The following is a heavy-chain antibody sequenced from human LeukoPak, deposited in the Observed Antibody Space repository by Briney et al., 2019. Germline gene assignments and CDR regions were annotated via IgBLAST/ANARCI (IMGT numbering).Heavy chain of an antibody. D-gene: IGHD6-19*01. J-gene: IGHJ4*02. CDR1: GFTFSSYS. CDR3: ARDRSDRLAVAGTSAFDY. V-gene: IGHV3-21*01. Sequence: GGSLRLSCAASGFTFSSYSMNWVRQAPWKGLEWVSSISSSSSYIYYADSVKGRFTISRDNAKNSLYLQMNSLRAEDTAVYYCARDRSDRLAVAGTSAFDYWGQGTLVTVSS. CDR2: ISSSSSYI.